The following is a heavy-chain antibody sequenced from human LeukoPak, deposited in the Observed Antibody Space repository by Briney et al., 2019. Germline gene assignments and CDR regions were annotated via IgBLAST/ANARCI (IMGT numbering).Heavy chain of an antibody. Sequence: SETLSRTCTVSGGSISRSYWSWMRQPAGKGPEWIGRIYGSGTITYNPSLESRVTMSVDTSKNQFSLKLRSVTAADTAVYYCARDSGTTGEVKFDPWGQGILVTVSS. CDR1: GGSISRSY. D-gene: IGHD3-10*01. J-gene: IGHJ5*02. V-gene: IGHV4-4*07. CDR3: ARDSGTTGEVKFDP. CDR2: IYGSGTI.